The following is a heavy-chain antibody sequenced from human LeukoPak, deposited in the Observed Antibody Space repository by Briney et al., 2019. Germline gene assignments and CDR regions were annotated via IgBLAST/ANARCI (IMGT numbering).Heavy chain of an antibody. CDR2: ISSSSSYI. CDR1: GFTFSSYS. V-gene: IGHV3-21*04. J-gene: IGHJ1*01. Sequence: KPGGSLRLSCAASGFTFSSYSMNWVRQAPGKGLEWVSSISSSSSYIYYADSVKGRFTISRDNAKNSLYLQMNSLRAEDTAVYYCAKDDAAHRAEYFQHWGQGTLVTVSS. CDR3: AKDDAAHRAEYFQH. D-gene: IGHD6-25*01.